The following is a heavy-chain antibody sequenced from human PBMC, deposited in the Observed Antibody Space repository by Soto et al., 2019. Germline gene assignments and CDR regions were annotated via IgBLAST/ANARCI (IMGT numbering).Heavy chain of an antibody. CDR1: GGSISSGGYY. CDR3: ARSTRDSDYGDYVAR. CDR2: IYYSGST. D-gene: IGHD4-17*01. J-gene: IGHJ4*02. Sequence: QVQLQESGPGLVKPSQTLSLTCTVSGGSISSGGYYWSWIRQHPGKGLEWIGYIYYSGSTYYNPSLKSRVTISVDTSKNQFSLKLSSVTAAATAGYYCARSTRDSDYGDYVARWGQGTLVTVSS. V-gene: IGHV4-31*03.